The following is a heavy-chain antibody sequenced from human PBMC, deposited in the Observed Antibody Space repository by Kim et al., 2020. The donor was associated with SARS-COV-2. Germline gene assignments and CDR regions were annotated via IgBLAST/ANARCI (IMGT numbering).Heavy chain of an antibody. CDR3: AAYSSSYDY. Sequence: GSTYYNPSLKSRVTISVDTSKNQFSLKLSSVTAADTAVYYCAAYSSSYDYWGQGTLVTVSS. V-gene: IGHV4-30-2*04. CDR2: GST. J-gene: IGHJ4*02. D-gene: IGHD6-6*01.